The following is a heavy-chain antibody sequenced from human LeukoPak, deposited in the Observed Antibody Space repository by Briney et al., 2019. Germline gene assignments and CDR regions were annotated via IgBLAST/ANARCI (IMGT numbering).Heavy chain of an antibody. Sequence: ASVKVSCKASGYTFTSYGISWVRQAPGQGLEWMGWISAYNGNTIYAQKFQDRVTMTEDTSTDTAYMELSSLRSEDTAVYYCATDTRVGAFDYWGQGTLVTVSS. CDR2: ISAYNGNT. V-gene: IGHV1-18*01. D-gene: IGHD1-26*01. CDR3: ATDTRVGAFDY. CDR1: GYTFTSYG. J-gene: IGHJ4*02.